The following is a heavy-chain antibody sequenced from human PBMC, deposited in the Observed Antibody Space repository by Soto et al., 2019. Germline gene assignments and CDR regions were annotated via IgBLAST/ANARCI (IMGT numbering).Heavy chain of an antibody. CDR1: GGSISSGGYY. J-gene: IGHJ6*02. D-gene: IGHD2-15*01. CDR3: ARGARVVVVVAATSYYYYGMYV. V-gene: IGHV4-31*03. Sequence: QVQLQESGPGLVKPSQTLSLTCTVSGGSISSGGYYWSWIRQHPGKGLEWIGYIYYSGSTYYNPSLKSRVTISVDTSKNQFSLKLSSVTAADTAVYYCARGARVVVVVAATSYYYYGMYVWGQGTTVTVSS. CDR2: IYYSGST.